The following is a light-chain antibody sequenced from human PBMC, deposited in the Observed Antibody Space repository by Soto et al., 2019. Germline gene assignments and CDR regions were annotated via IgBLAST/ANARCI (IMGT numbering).Light chain of an antibody. J-gene: IGKJ1*01. CDR2: GAS. Sequence: EIVLTQSPGTLSLSPGXRAXXXXRASQSVSSSYLAWYQQKPGQAPRLLIYGASSRATGIPDRFSGSGSGTDFTLTISRLEPEDFAVYYCQQYGSSPWTFGQGTKVDIK. CDR1: QSVSSSY. V-gene: IGKV3-20*01. CDR3: QQYGSSPWT.